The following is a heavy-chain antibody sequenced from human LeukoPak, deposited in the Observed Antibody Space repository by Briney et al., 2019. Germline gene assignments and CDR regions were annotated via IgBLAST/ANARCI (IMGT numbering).Heavy chain of an antibody. Sequence: ASVKVSCKASGYTFTGYYMHWVRQAPGQGLEWMGWINPNSGGTNYAQKFQGRVTMTRDTSISTAYMELSRLRSDDTAVYYCVRHISYYYYYMDVWGKGTTVTVSS. J-gene: IGHJ6*03. CDR1: GYTFTGYY. CDR3: VRHISYYYYYMDV. D-gene: IGHD2-21*01. CDR2: INPNSGGT. V-gene: IGHV1-2*02.